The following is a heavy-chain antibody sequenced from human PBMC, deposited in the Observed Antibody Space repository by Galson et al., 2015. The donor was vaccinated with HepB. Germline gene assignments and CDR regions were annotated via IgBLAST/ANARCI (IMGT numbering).Heavy chain of an antibody. D-gene: IGHD6-13*01. CDR1: GFTFSSYW. J-gene: IGHJ4*02. CDR3: ARETLGAAADDFDY. V-gene: IGHV3-74*01. Sequence: SLRLSCAASGFTFSSYWMHWVRHAPGKGLVWVSRINSDGSSTSYADSVKGRFTISRDNAKNTLYLQMNSLRAEDTAVYYCARETLGAAADDFDYWGQGTLVTVSS. CDR2: INSDGSST.